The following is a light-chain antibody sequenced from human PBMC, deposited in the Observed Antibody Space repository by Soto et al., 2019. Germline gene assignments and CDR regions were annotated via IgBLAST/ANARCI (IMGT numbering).Light chain of an antibody. V-gene: IGKV3D-15*01. CDR2: GAS. CDR1: QSVGSD. CDR3: QHYSNWPPWT. Sequence: EIVMTQSPATLSVSPGERATLSCRASQSVGSDLAWYQQKPGQAPRLVIYGASSRATGIPDRFSGSGSGTDFTLTISRLEPEDFAVYYCQHYSNWPPWTFGRGTKVDIK. J-gene: IGKJ1*01.